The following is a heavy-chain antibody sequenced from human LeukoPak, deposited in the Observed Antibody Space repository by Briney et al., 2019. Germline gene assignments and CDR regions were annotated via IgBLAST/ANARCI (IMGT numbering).Heavy chain of an antibody. J-gene: IGHJ3*02. D-gene: IGHD3-16*01. CDR1: GGTFSSYA. CDR2: FDPEDGET. Sequence: GSSVKVSCKASGGTFSSYAISWVRQAPGKGLEWMGGFDPEDGETIYAQKFQGRVTMTEDTSTDTAYMELSSLRSEDTAVYYCATGDWGAFDIWGQGTMVTVSS. V-gene: IGHV1-24*01. CDR3: ATGDWGAFDI.